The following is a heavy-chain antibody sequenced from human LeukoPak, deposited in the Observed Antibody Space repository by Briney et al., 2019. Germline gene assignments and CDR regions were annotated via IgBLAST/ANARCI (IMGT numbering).Heavy chain of an antibody. CDR3: ARDRNGYLY. CDR1: GGSVSSRGYY. V-gene: IGHV4-61*08. Sequence: PSETLSLTCTVSGGSVSSRGYYWSWIRQPPGKGLEWIGYIYYSGSTNYNPSLKSRVTISVDMSKNQFSLRLSSVTAADTAVYYCARDRNGYLYWGQGTLVTVSS. J-gene: IGHJ4*02. CDR2: IYYSGST. D-gene: IGHD5-24*01.